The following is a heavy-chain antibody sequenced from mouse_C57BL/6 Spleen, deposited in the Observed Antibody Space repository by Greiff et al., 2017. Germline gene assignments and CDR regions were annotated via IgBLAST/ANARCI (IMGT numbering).Heavy chain of an antibody. Sequence: EVQGVESGGGLVKPGGSLKLSCAASGFTFSDYGMHWVRQAPEKGLEWVAYISSGSSTIYYADTVKGRFTISRDNAKNTLFLQMTSLRSEDTAMYYGASYYSNYAVFLYAMDYWGQGTSVTVSS. V-gene: IGHV5-17*01. CDR3: ASYYSNYAVFLYAMDY. J-gene: IGHJ4*01. CDR2: ISSGSSTI. D-gene: IGHD2-5*01. CDR1: GFTFSDYG.